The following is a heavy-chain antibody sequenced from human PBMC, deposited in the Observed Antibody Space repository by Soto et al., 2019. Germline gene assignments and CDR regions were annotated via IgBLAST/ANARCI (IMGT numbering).Heavy chain of an antibody. D-gene: IGHD3-10*01. CDR1: GGSISSDSYY. CDR2: ISYRGST. J-gene: IGHJ4*02. Sequence: PSETLSLTCTVSGGSISSDSYYWGWIRQSPEKGLEWIASISYRGSTYYNPTLKSRLIISVDTAKSQFSLKLSSVTAADTAVYYCARALITKVDFWGQGTLVTLSS. CDR3: ARALITKVDF. V-gene: IGHV4-39*07.